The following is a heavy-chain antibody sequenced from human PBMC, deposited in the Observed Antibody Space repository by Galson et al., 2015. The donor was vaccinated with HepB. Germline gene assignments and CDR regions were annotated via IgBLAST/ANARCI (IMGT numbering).Heavy chain of an antibody. V-gene: IGHV1-8*01. J-gene: IGHJ6*03. CDR1: GYTFTSYD. Sequence: SVKVSCKASGYTFTSYDINWVRQATGQGLEWMGWMNPNSGNTGYAQKFQGRVTMTRNTSISTAYMELSSLRSEDTAVYYCARAQDTFYYYYMDVWGKGTTVTVSS. D-gene: IGHD5-18*01. CDR3: ARAQDTFYYYYMDV. CDR2: MNPNSGNT.